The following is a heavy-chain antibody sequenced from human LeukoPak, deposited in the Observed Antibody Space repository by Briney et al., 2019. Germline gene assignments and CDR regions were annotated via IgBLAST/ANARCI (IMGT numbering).Heavy chain of an antibody. Sequence: SGTLSLTCAVSGGSISSSNWWSWVRQPPGKGLEWIGEIYHSGSTYYNPSLKSRVTISVDTSKNQFSLKLSSVTAADTAVYYCARGTIIAAATAEYFQHWGQGTLVTVSS. CDR1: GGSISSSNW. CDR3: ARGTIIAAATAEYFQH. J-gene: IGHJ1*01. CDR2: IYHSGST. V-gene: IGHV4-4*02. D-gene: IGHD6-13*01.